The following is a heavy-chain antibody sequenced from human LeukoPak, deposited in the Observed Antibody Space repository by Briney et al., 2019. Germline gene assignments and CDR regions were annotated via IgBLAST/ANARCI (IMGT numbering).Heavy chain of an antibody. D-gene: IGHD2-2*01. Sequence: GGSLRLSCAASGFTFSSYAMSWVRQAPGKGLEWVSSISSSSSYIYYADSVKGRFTISRDNAKNSLYLQMNSLRAEDTAVYYCARAGYCSSTSCFSGSWFDPWGQGTLVTVSS. CDR2: ISSSSSYI. CDR3: ARAGYCSSTSCFSGSWFDP. CDR1: GFTFSSYA. V-gene: IGHV3-21*01. J-gene: IGHJ5*02.